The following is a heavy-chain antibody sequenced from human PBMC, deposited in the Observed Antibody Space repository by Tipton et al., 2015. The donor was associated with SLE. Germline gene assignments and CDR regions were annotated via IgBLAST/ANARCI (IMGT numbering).Heavy chain of an antibody. CDR1: GGSVSDYY. Sequence: TLSLTCSVSGGSVSDYYWSWIRQSPGKGLEWIGFISNRGSTDYNPSLKTRVTISVDTSKNDFSLRLTSVTAADTAVYLCARIIAGHGDAFDVWGQGTMVTVSS. CDR2: ISNRGST. J-gene: IGHJ3*01. V-gene: IGHV4-59*02. CDR3: ARIIAGHGDAFDV.